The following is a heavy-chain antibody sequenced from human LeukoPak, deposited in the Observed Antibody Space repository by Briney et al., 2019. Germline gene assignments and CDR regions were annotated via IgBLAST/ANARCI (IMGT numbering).Heavy chain of an antibody. Sequence: ASVRVSCKASGYTFTSYGISWVRQAPGQGLEWMGWISAYNGNTNYAQKLQGRVTMTTDTSTSTAYMELRSLRSDDTAVYYCVREYCGGDCYPWNWGQGTLVTVSS. CDR1: GYTFTSYG. D-gene: IGHD2-21*02. CDR2: ISAYNGNT. CDR3: VREYCGGDCYPWN. V-gene: IGHV1-18*01. J-gene: IGHJ4*02.